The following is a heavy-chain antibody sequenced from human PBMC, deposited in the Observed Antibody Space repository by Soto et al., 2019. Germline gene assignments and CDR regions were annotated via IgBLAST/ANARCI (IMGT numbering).Heavy chain of an antibody. V-gene: IGHV1-18*01. CDR1: GYSFTTYG. CDR2: ISGYNGNT. J-gene: IGHJ4*02. CDR3: VRDTYYYHSSGPAPFEY. Sequence: QIQLVQSGTEVKRSGASVKVSCKTSGYSFTTYGLSWVRQAPGRGLEWVGWISGYNGNTNYAQKFQGTVILTTDTPTTTGYMEIKSLGSDDTAVYYCVRDTYYYHSSGPAPFEYWGQGTQVTVSS. D-gene: IGHD3-22*01.